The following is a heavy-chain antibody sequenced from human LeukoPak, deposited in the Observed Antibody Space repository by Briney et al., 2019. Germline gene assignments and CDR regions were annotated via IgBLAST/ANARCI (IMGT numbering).Heavy chain of an antibody. D-gene: IGHD3-9*01. J-gene: IGHJ6*02. Sequence: SETLSLTCAAYGGSFSGYYWSWIRQPPEKGLEWIGEINHDGTTTYNPSLKSRVTISVDTSKNQFSLKLSSVTAADTAVYYCARLYYDILIGNYYYYGMDVWGQGTTVTVSS. CDR2: INHDGTT. CDR1: GGSFSGYY. CDR3: ARLYYDILIGNYYYYGMDV. V-gene: IGHV4-34*01.